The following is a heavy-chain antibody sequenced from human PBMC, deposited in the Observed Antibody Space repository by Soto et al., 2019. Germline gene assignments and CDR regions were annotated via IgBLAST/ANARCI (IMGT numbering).Heavy chain of an antibody. V-gene: IGHV3-21*01. CDR1: GFTFSSYS. J-gene: IGHJ5*02. CDR2: ISSSSSYI. Sequence: GGSLRLSCAASGFTFSSYSMNWVRQAPGKGLEWVSSISSSSSYIYYAESVKGRFTISRDNAKNSLYLQMNSLRAEDTAVYYCARDPPPGHTTGTTNWFDPWGQGTLVTVSS. D-gene: IGHD1-1*01. CDR3: ARDPPPGHTTGTTNWFDP.